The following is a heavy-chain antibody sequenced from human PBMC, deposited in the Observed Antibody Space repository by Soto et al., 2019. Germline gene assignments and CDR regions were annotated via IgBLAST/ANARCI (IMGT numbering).Heavy chain of an antibody. CDR1: GGYISDYC. CDR3: ARGGISHWAYFYYMDV. Sequence: SETLSVTCVVAGGYISDYCWSWISQPPGMALEWIGEINHLGSINYNPSLKSRVTMSVDTSKNQFSLTLNSVTAADTATYYCARGGISHWAYFYYMDVWDRGTTVTVSS. CDR2: INHLGSI. D-gene: IGHD2-21*01. J-gene: IGHJ6*03. V-gene: IGHV4-34*01.